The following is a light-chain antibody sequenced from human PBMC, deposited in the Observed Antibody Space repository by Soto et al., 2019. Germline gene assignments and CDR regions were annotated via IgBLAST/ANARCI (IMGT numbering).Light chain of an antibody. Sequence: EIVMTQSPATLSVSPGERATISCRASQSVNINLAWYQQKPGQAPRLLIYGTSTRATGVPDRFSGSGSGTEFTLTISNLQSEDFAVYYCQQYNDWPPLTFGGGTKVAIK. CDR2: GTS. V-gene: IGKV3-15*01. CDR1: QSVNIN. CDR3: QQYNDWPPLT. J-gene: IGKJ4*01.